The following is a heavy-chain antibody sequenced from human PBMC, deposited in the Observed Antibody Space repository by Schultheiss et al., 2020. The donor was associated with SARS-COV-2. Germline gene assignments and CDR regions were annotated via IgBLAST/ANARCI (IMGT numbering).Heavy chain of an antibody. D-gene: IGHD6-6*01. J-gene: IGHJ4*02. Sequence: SETLSLTCAVYGGSFSGYYWSWIRQPPGKGLEWIGEIYHSGSTNYNPSLKSRVTISVDTSKNQFSLKLSSVTAADTAVYYCARHVDLPYSSASTSFDYWGEGTMVTVSS. CDR1: GGSFSGYY. CDR3: ARHVDLPYSSASTSFDY. CDR2: IYHSGST. V-gene: IGHV4-34*01.